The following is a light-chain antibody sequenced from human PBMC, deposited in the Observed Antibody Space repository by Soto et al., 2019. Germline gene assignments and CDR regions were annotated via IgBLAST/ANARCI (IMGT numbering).Light chain of an antibody. V-gene: IGKV1-39*01. CDR3: KQSFIIPLT. Sequence: DIQMTQSPSSLSASVGDRVTITCRASQRISKYLNWYQQKPGKAPKLLIYGASTLQGGVQSRFSGSGSGTEFALTISSLQREDFATYFCKQSFIIPLTFGGGTKVEIK. J-gene: IGKJ4*01. CDR2: GAS. CDR1: QRISKY.